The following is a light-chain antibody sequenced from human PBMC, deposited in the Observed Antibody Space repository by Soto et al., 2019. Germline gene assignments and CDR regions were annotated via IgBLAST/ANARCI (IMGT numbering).Light chain of an antibody. CDR3: HHRGDWIT. J-gene: IGKJ5*01. CDR1: QSVSSN. V-gene: IGKV3-11*01. Sequence: EIVLTQSPGTLSLSPGERATLSCRASQSVSSNLAWYQQKPGQAPNLLIYDASNRATGVPARFSGSGSGTDFTLTISSLEPEDFAVYYCHHRGDWITFGQGTRLEIK. CDR2: DAS.